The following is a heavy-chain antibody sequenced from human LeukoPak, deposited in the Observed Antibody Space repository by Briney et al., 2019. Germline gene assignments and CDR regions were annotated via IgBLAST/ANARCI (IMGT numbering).Heavy chain of an antibody. J-gene: IGHJ4*02. V-gene: IGHV4-39*01. D-gene: IGHD6-19*01. CDR1: GGSISSSSYY. CDR2: IYYTGST. Sequence: SETLSLTCTVSGGSISSSSYYWGWIRQPPGKGLEWIGNIYYTGSTYYNLSLKSRVTISVDTSKNQFSLKLSSVTAADTAVYYCARHEGTGWSYYWGQGTLVTVSS. CDR3: ARHEGTGWSYY.